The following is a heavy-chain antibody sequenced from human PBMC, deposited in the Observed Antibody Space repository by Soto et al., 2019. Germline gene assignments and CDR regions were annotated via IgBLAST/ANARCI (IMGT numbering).Heavy chain of an antibody. CDR2: IYYSGST. Sequence: PSETLSLTCTVSGGSISSGGYYWSWIRHHPGKGLEWIGYIYYSGSTYYNPSLKSRVTISVDTSKNQFSLKLSSVTAADTAVYYCARDGYSSSWYAPTAGYYGMDVWGQGTTVTVSS. D-gene: IGHD6-13*01. CDR1: GGSISSGGYY. V-gene: IGHV4-31*03. J-gene: IGHJ6*02. CDR3: ARDGYSSSWYAPTAGYYGMDV.